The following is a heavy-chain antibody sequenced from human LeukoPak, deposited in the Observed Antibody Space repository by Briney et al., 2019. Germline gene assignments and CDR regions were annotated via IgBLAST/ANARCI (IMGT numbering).Heavy chain of an antibody. CDR2: IYYSGST. D-gene: IGHD3-10*01. J-gene: IGHJ3*02. CDR3: ARYPAGEFVDI. CDR1: GGSLSSSSSY. V-gene: IGHV4-39*07. Sequence: SETLSLTCTVSGGSLSSSSSYWGWIRQPPGKGLEWIGSIYYSGSTYYNPSLKSRVTISVDTSKNQFSLKLSSVTAADTAVYYCARYPAGEFVDIWGQGTMVTVSS.